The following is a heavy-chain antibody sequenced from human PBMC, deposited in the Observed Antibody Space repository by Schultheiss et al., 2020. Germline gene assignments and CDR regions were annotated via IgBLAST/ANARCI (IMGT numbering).Heavy chain of an antibody. J-gene: IGHJ4*02. V-gene: IGHV3-9*01. Sequence: GGSLRLSCAASGFTFDDYAMHWVRQAPGKGLEWVSGISWNSGSIGYADSVKGRFTISRDNAKNSLYLQMNSLRAEDTALYYCAKDIKIRGIAVAGSYFDYWGQGTLVTGSS. D-gene: IGHD6-19*01. CDR2: ISWNSGSI. CDR1: GFTFDDYA. CDR3: AKDIKIRGIAVAGSYFDY.